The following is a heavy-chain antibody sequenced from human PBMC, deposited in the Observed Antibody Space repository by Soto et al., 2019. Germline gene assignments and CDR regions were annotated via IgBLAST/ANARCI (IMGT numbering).Heavy chain of an antibody. V-gene: IGHV3-53*01. J-gene: IGHJ6*02. CDR2: IYSGGST. CDR1: GFVVSSNY. Sequence: PGGSLRLSCAASGFVVSSNYMSWVRQAPGKGLEWVSVIYSGGSTYDADSVKGRVTISRDNSKNTLYLQMNSLRAEDTAVYYCAREIRDYSYYGMDVWGQGTTVTVS. CDR3: AREIRDYSYYGMDV.